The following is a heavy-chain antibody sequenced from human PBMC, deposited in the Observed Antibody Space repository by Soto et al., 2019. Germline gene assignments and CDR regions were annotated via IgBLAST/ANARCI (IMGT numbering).Heavy chain of an antibody. CDR1: GFTFSSYE. CDR3: ARDNYDILTGYFSYGMDV. CDR2: ISSSSSYI. V-gene: IGHV3-21*01. J-gene: IGHJ6*02. Sequence: GGSLRLSCAASGFTFSSYEMNWVRQAPGKGLEWVSSISSSSSYIYYADSVKGRFTISRDNAKNSLYLQMNSLRAEDTAVYYCARDNYDILTGYFSYGMDVWGQGTTVTVSS. D-gene: IGHD3-9*01.